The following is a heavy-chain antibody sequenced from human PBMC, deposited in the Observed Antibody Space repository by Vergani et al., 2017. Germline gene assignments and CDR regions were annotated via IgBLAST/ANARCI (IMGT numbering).Heavy chain of an antibody. Sequence: QVQLVESGGGVVQPGTSLRLSCVVSGFALNRHAMYWVRQAPGKGLEWVVGISFDGTNEYYPDLVKGRFTISRDIAKNTLYLQVRSLRLEDTGVYQCVRGRGLCAGGRCYTEAWDYWGQGTPVTVSS. CDR2: ISFDGTNE. V-gene: IGHV3-30-3*01. J-gene: IGHJ4*02. D-gene: IGHD2-2*02. CDR3: VRGRGLCAGGRCYTEAWDY. CDR1: GFALNRHA.